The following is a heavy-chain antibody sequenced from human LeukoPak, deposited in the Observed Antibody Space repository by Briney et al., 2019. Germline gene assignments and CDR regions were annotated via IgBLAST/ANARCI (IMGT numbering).Heavy chain of an antibody. J-gene: IGHJ3*02. D-gene: IGHD3-22*01. Sequence: GASVKVSCKASGYTFTSYYMHWVRQAPGQGLEWMGIINPSGGSTSYAQKFQGRVTMTRDTSISTAYMELSRLRSDDTAVYYCARESYYYDSSGYAFDIWGQGTMVTVSS. V-gene: IGHV1-46*01. CDR1: GYTFTSYY. CDR3: ARESYYYDSSGYAFDI. CDR2: INPSGGST.